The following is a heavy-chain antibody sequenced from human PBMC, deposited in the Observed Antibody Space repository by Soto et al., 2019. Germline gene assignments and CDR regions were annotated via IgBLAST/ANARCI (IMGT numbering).Heavy chain of an antibody. Sequence: SVKVSCRASGNTHTIYFIHWLRQAPGQGLEWMGWINSVSGGANYSPRFQGRVSMTRGTSSATAFMDLSGLRTDDTAVYYCARGGSYYAHWGQGTLVTVSS. CDR2: INSVSGGA. J-gene: IGHJ4*02. D-gene: IGHD1-26*01. CDR3: ARGGSYYAH. V-gene: IGHV1-2*02. CDR1: GNTHTIYF.